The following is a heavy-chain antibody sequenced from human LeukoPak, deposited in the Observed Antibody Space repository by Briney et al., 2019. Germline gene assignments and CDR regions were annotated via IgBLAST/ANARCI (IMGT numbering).Heavy chain of an antibody. CDR2: INPNSGGT. CDR1: GYTFTGYF. Sequence: ASVKVSCKASGYTFTGYFMHWVRQAPGQGLEGMGWINPNSGGTNYAQKFQGRVTMTGDTSSSTAYMDLSSLRSDDTAVYYCAREHMTRVTLDYWGQGTLVTVSS. V-gene: IGHV1-2*02. CDR3: AREHMTRVTLDY. D-gene: IGHD4-17*01. J-gene: IGHJ4*02.